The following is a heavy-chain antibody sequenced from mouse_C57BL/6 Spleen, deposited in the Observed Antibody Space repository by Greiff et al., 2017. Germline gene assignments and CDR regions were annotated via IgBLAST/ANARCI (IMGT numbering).Heavy chain of an antibody. J-gene: IGHJ2*01. Sequence: QVQLKQSGTELVRPGTSVKMSCKASGYTFTNYWIGWAKQRPGQGLEWLGDIYPGGGYTNYNEKFKGKATLTADKSSSTAYMQFSSLTSEDSAIYYCARGEGYFDYWGQGTTLTVS. CDR2: IYPGGGYT. CDR1: GYTFTNYW. V-gene: IGHV1-63*01. CDR3: ARGEGYFDY.